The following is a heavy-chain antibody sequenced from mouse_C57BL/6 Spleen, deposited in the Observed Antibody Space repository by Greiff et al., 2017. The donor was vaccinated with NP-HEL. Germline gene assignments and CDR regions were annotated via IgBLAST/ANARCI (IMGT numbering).Heavy chain of an antibody. CDR2: IYPGSGST. Sequence: VQLQQPGAELVKPGASVKMSCKASGYTFTSYWINWVQQRPGHGLEWIGDIYPGSGSTNYNEKFKSKATMHVDTSSSTAYMQLSSLTSEDSSVYYSARSLYYGLDYWGQGTSVTVSS. J-gene: IGHJ4*01. V-gene: IGHV1-55*01. CDR1: GYTFTSYW. CDR3: ARSLYYGLDY.